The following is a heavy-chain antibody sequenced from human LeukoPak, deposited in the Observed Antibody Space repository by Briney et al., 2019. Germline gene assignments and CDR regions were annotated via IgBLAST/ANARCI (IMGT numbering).Heavy chain of an antibody. CDR1: GFTFSSYS. CDR3: ARDLVVTGAAY. CDR2: ISSSSSTI. Sequence: GGSLRLSCAASGFTFSSYSINWVHQAPGKGLEWVSYISSSSSTIYYADSVKGRFTISRDNAKNSLYLQMNSLRAEDTAVYYCARDLVVTGAAYWGQGTLVTVSS. D-gene: IGHD3-22*01. J-gene: IGHJ4*02. V-gene: IGHV3-48*01.